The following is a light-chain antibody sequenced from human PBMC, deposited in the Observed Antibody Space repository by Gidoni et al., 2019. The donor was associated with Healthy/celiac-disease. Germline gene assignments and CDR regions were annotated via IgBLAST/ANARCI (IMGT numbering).Light chain of an antibody. CDR3: QQSYSTPPVT. Sequence: DIQMTKSQSSLSASVGDRVTITCRASQSISSYLNWYQQKPGKAPKLLIYSASSLQSCVPSSFSGSGSGTDFTLPISSLQPADFATYYCQQSYSTPPVTFGGGTKVEIK. V-gene: IGKV1-39*01. J-gene: IGKJ4*01. CDR2: SAS. CDR1: QSISSY.